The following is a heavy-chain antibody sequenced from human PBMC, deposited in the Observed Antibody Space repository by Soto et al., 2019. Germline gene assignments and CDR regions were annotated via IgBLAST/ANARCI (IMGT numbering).Heavy chain of an antibody. V-gene: IGHV3-30*18. Sequence: GGSLSLSCAASGFTFSSYGMHWVRQAPGKGLEWVAVISYDGSNKYYADSVKGRFTISRDNSKNTLYLQMNSLRAEDTAVYYCAKDPDDSSSAVFPHYWGQGTLVTVSS. CDR3: AKDPDDSSSAVFPHY. CDR2: ISYDGSNK. D-gene: IGHD6-6*01. CDR1: GFTFSSYG. J-gene: IGHJ4*02.